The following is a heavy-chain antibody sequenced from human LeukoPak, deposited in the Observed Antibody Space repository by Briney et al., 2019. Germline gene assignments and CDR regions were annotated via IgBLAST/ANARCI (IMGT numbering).Heavy chain of an antibody. D-gene: IGHD3-10*01. Sequence: ASVKVSCKVSGYTLTELSMHWVRQAPGKGLEWMGGFDPEDGETIYAQKFQGRVTMTEDTSTDTAYMELSSPRSEDTAVYYCATAIIWFGVFDPWGQGTLVTVSS. CDR2: FDPEDGET. J-gene: IGHJ5*02. CDR1: GYTLTELS. V-gene: IGHV1-24*01. CDR3: ATAIIWFGVFDP.